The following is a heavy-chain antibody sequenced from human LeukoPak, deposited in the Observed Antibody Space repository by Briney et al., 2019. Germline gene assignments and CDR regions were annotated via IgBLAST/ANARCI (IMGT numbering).Heavy chain of an antibody. V-gene: IGHV1-18*01. Sequence: ASVKVSCKASGYTFTSYGVSWGRQAPGHGLEWMGWISAYNGNTNYAQKPQGRVTMTTDTSTSTAYMELRSLRSDDTAVYYCARGIRDYYDSSGYHYWGQGTLVTVSS. CDR2: ISAYNGNT. J-gene: IGHJ4*02. CDR3: ARGIRDYYDSSGYHY. D-gene: IGHD3-22*01. CDR1: GYTFTSYG.